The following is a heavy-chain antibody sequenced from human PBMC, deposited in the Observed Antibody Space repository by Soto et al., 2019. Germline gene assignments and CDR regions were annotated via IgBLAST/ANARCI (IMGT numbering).Heavy chain of an antibody. CDR3: ARGGHVVVVTAALDY. J-gene: IGHJ4*02. CDR2: VNPSGGHT. Sequence: QVQLMQSGAEVKKPGASVKVSCKASGDTFTDYYIHWVRQAPGQGLEWMGTVNPSGGHTTYAQHFPGRATXTRPXSXCTVYMELTSLTSADTAIYYCARGGHVVVVTAALDYWGQGTLVTVSS. V-gene: IGHV1-46*01. D-gene: IGHD2-21*02. CDR1: GDTFTDYY.